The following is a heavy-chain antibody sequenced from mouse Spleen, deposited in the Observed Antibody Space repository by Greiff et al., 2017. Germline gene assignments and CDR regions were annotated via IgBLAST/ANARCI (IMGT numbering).Heavy chain of an antibody. Sequence: QVQLKQPGAELVMPGASVKLSCKASGYTFTSYWMHWVKQRPGQGLEWIGEIDPSDSYTNYNQKFKGKATLTVDKSSSTAYMQLSSLTSEDSAVYYCARSLRRSWFAYWGQGTLVTVSA. D-gene: IGHD2-12*01. V-gene: IGHV1-69*01. CDR2: IDPSDSYT. CDR3: ARSLRRSWFAY. J-gene: IGHJ3*01. CDR1: GYTFTSYW.